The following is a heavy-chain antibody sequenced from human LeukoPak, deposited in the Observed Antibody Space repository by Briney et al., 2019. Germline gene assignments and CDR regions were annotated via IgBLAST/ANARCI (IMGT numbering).Heavy chain of an antibody. Sequence: PSETPSLTCTVSGDSISSGGYSWSWIRQPPGKGLEWIGYIYHIGYISQSGNIYQNPSLKSRVTISLDTSRNQFSLKLSSVTAADTAVYYCAGRDANVNIVPTLFPFDYWGQGTLVTVSS. D-gene: IGHD5-12*01. V-gene: IGHV4-30-2*02. J-gene: IGHJ4*02. CDR2: ISQSGNI. CDR1: GDSISSGGYS. CDR3: AGRDANVNIVPTLFPFDY.